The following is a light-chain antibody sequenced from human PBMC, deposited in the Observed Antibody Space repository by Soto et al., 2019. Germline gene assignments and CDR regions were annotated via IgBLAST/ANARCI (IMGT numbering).Light chain of an antibody. V-gene: IGLV2-14*01. Sequence: QSALTQPASVSGSPGQSITISCTGSSSDVGGYKYVSWYQQHPGKVPKLMIYEVSNRPSGISHRFAGSKSGNTASLTISGLQAEDEADYYCSSYTARSTLVFGGGTKLTVL. J-gene: IGLJ3*02. CDR2: EVS. CDR1: SSDVGGYKY. CDR3: SSYTARSTLV.